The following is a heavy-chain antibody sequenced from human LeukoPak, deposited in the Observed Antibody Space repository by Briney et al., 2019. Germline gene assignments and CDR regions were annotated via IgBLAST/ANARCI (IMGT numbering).Heavy chain of an antibody. CDR3: APSTVAKYDY. J-gene: IGHJ4*02. D-gene: IGHD4-11*01. Sequence: GGSLRLSCAASGFTLINYAMTWVRQAPGKGLEWVSAINGSSDSTFNADSVKGRFTISRDNSKNTLYLQMNSLRAEDTALYYCAPSTVAKYDYWGQGTLVAVSS. V-gene: IGHV3-23*01. CDR2: INGSSDST. CDR1: GFTLINYA.